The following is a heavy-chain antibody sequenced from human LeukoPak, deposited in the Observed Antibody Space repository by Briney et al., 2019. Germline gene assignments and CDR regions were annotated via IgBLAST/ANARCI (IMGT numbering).Heavy chain of an antibody. CDR3: ARPVAGRGYYYYGMDV. D-gene: IGHD6-19*01. J-gene: IGHJ6*02. Sequence: GSLRLSCAASGFTFSSYAMSWIRQPPGKGLEWIGEINHSGSTNYNPSLKSRVTISVDTSKNQFSLKLSSVTAADTAVYYCARPVAGRGYYYYGMDVWGQGTTVTVSS. CDR2: INHSGST. V-gene: IGHV4-34*01. CDR1: GFTFSSYA.